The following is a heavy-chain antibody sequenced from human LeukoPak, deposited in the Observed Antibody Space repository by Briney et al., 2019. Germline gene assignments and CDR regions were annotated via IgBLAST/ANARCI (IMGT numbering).Heavy chain of an antibody. CDR2: IYYSGST. CDR3: ARHKGWFGELLWDYYYGMDV. J-gene: IGHJ6*02. CDR1: GGSISSYY. D-gene: IGHD3-10*01. Sequence: SETLSLTCTVSGGSISSYYWSWIRQPPGKGLEWIGYIYYSGSTNYNPSLKSRVTISVDTSKNQFSLKLGSVTAADTAVYYCARHKGWFGELLWDYYYGMDVWGQGTTVTVSS. V-gene: IGHV4-59*08.